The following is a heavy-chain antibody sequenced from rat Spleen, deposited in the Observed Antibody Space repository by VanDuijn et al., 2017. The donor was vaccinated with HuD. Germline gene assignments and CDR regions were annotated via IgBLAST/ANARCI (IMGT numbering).Heavy chain of an antibody. CDR1: GFSLISNS. V-gene: IGHV2-1*01. D-gene: IGHD1-11*01. J-gene: IGHJ3*01. CDR3: ARSYGGYTEHWFAY. Sequence: QVQLKESGPGLVQPSQTLSLICHASGFSLISNSVHRVRQPPGKGLEGMGGLWGDGSTDFNSALKSRLSINRDTSKSQVFLKMNSLQTDDTAIYCSARSYGGYTEHWFAYWGQGTLVTVSS. CDR2: LWGDGST.